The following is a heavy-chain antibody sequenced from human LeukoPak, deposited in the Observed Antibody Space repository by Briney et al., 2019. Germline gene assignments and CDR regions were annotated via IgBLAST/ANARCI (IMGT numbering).Heavy chain of an antibody. CDR2: IWFDGSNK. D-gene: IGHD6-19*01. Sequence: GRSLRLSCAASGFIFSNDAMHWVRQAPGKGLEWVAFIWFDGSNKHYADSVKGRFTISRDNSEDTLYLQMNSLRAEDTAVYYCAKVGHSSGWFFDYWGQGTLVTVSS. J-gene: IGHJ4*02. CDR1: GFIFSNDA. CDR3: AKVGHSSGWFFDY. V-gene: IGHV3-33*06.